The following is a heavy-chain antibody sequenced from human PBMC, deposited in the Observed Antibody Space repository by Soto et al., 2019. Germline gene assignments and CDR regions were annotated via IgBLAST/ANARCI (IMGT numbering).Heavy chain of an antibody. V-gene: IGHV4-30-4*01. CDR3: PRGPYDTTGNRMDP. J-gene: IGHJ5*02. CDR2: VYHTGST. Sequence: SETLSLTCTVSGGSISGDYDWKWIRQAPGEGLEGIGYVYHTGSTYHNPSLKSRGSISVDTSNKQFSLKLSSVTAPDTAVYFCPRGPYDTTGNRMDPWGQGIPVTLSS. CDR1: GGSISGDYD. D-gene: IGHD3-22*01.